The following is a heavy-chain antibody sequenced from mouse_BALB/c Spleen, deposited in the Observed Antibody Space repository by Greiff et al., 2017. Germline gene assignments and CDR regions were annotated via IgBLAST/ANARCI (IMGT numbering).Heavy chain of an antibody. CDR2: INPDSSTI. J-gene: IGHJ3*01. V-gene: IGHV4-1*02. D-gene: IGHD2-1*01. Sequence: EVMLVESGGGLVQPGGSLKLSCAASGFDFSRDWMSWVRQSPGKGLEWIGEINPDSSTINYTPSLKDKFIISRDNAKNTLYLQMSKVRSEDTALYYCARTGMIYYGNQAWFAYWGQGTLVTVSA. CDR3: ARTGMIYYGNQAWFAY. CDR1: GFDFSRDW.